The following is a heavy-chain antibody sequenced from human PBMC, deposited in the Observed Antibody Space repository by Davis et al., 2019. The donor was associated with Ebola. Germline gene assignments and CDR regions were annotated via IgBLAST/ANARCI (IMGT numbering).Heavy chain of an antibody. Sequence: GESLKISCAASGFTFSSYSMNWVRQAPGKGLEWVSYISSSSSTIYYADSVKGRFTISRDNAKNSLYLQMNSLRVEDTAVYYCVRGGFYYGAWGQGTLVTVSS. V-gene: IGHV3-48*01. CDR3: VRGGFYYGA. CDR1: GFTFSSYS. J-gene: IGHJ5*02. CDR2: ISSSSSTI. D-gene: IGHD3-10*01.